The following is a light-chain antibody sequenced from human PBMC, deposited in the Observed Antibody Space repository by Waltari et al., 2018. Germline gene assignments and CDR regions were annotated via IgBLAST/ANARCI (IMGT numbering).Light chain of an antibody. Sequence: QSALTQPRSVSGSPGQSVTISCTGTSSDVGGYNHVSWYQQPPGKAPKLMIYDVSKRPSGVPDRFSGSKSGNTASLTISGLQAEDEADYYCCSYAGSYTYVVFGGGTKLTVL. CDR1: SSDVGGYNH. J-gene: IGLJ2*01. CDR2: DVS. V-gene: IGLV2-11*01. CDR3: CSYAGSYTYVV.